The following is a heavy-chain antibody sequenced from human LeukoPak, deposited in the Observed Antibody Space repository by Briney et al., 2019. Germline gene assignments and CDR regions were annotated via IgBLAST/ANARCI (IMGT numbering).Heavy chain of an antibody. CDR1: GFTFSSYW. CDR3: ARDKVVGATWFDP. V-gene: IGHV3-7*01. J-gene: IGHJ5*02. CDR2: IKQDGSEK. Sequence: GGSLRLSCAASGFTFSSYWMAWVRQAPGKRPEWVANIKQDGSEKYYVDSVKGRFTISRGNAKNSLYLQMNSLRAEDTAMYYCARDKVVGATWFDPWGQGTLVTVSS. D-gene: IGHD1-26*01.